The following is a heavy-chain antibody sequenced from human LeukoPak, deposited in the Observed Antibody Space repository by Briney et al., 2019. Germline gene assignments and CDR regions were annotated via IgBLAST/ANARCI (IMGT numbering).Heavy chain of an antibody. Sequence: ASVNVSCTASGYTFTSYGISWVRHAPGQGLEWMGWISAYNGNTNYAQKLQGRVTMTTDTSTSTAYMELRSLRSDDTAVYYCARGEAKVPVDYWGQGTLVTVSS. CDR1: GYTFTSYG. CDR2: ISAYNGNT. J-gene: IGHJ4*02. CDR3: ARGEAKVPVDY. V-gene: IGHV1-18*04. D-gene: IGHD4/OR15-4a*01.